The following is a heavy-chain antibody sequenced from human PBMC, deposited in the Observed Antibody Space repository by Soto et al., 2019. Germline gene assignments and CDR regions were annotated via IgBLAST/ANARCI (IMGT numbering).Heavy chain of an antibody. V-gene: IGHV1-18*01. CDR2: IGTYNT. D-gene: IGHD6-19*01. CDR3: ARSLSSGLMDV. J-gene: IGHJ6*02. Sequence: QVRLVQSGAEVKEPGASLKVSCRASGYTFTSYGIDYVRQAPGQGLEWMGWIGTYNTNYAQNRQGRVTMTTDTSTSTAYMERSSQSCDDTAVYSCARSLSSGLMDVGGPGTTVTVSS. CDR1: GYTFTSYG.